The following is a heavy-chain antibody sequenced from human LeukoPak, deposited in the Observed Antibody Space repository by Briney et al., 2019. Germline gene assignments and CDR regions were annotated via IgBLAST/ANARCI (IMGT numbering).Heavy chain of an antibody. D-gene: IGHD1-1*01. CDR3: ARRSRTGFQH. CDR2: LYYSGST. CDR1: GGSISSTNYY. V-gene: IGHV4-39*07. Sequence: PSETLSLTCTVSGGSISSTNYYWGWIRQPPGKGLEWIGSLYYSGSTYYNPSLKSRVTISVDTSKNQFSLKLSSVTAADTAVYYCARRSRTGFQHWGQGTLVTVSS. J-gene: IGHJ1*01.